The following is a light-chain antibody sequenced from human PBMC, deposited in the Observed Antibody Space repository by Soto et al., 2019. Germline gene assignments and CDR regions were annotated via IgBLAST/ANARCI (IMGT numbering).Light chain of an antibody. Sequence: QSVLTQPASVSGSPGQSITISCTGTSTDVGSYNLVSWYQQHPGRAPKLIICEVSERPSGISNRFSGSKSGNTASLTISGLQPEDEADYYCGGWDDSLSGPVFGGGTKLTVL. CDR3: GGWDDSLSGPV. J-gene: IGLJ2*01. CDR2: EVS. CDR1: STDVGSYNL. V-gene: IGLV2-23*02.